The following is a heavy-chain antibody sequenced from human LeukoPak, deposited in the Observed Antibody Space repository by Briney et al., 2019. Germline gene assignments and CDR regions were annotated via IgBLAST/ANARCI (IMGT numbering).Heavy chain of an antibody. D-gene: IGHD6-19*01. J-gene: IGHJ6*04. CDR2: ISSSSNYI. CDR3: ARDGTPSYTSGWVYMDA. Sequence: PGGSLRLSCAASGFTFSSYSMNWVRQAPGKGLEWVSSISSSSNYIYYADSMKGRFTISRDNAKNSLYLQMNSLRGEDTAVYYCARDGTPSYTSGWVYMDAWGKGTTVTISS. V-gene: IGHV3-21*01. CDR1: GFTFSSYS.